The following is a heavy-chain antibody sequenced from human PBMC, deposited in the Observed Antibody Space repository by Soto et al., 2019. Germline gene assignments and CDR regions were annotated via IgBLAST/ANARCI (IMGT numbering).Heavy chain of an antibody. V-gene: IGHV4-59*01. CDR3: ARGAAYCSGGSCYYYFDY. Sequence: QVQLQESGPGLVKPSETLSLTCTVSGGSISSYYWSWIRQPPGKGLEWIGYIYYSGSTNYNPSLKSRVTISVDTSKNQFSPKLSSVTAADTAVYYCARGAAYCSGGSCYYYFDYWGQGTLVTVSS. CDR1: GGSISSYY. CDR2: IYYSGST. J-gene: IGHJ4*02. D-gene: IGHD2-15*01.